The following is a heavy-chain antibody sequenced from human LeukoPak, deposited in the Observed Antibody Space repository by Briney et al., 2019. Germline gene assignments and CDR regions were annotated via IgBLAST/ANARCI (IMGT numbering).Heavy chain of an antibody. CDR1: GYTFTSYG. J-gene: IGHJ6*02. V-gene: IGHV1-18*01. Sequence: EASVKVSCKASGYTFTSYGISWVRQAPGQGLEWMGWISAYNGNTNYAQKLQGRVTMTRDTSTSTVYMELSSLRSEDTAVYYCARVGYYYDSSGYKWDYYYGMDVWGQGTTVTVSS. CDR2: ISAYNGNT. CDR3: ARVGYYYDSSGYKWDYYYGMDV. D-gene: IGHD3-22*01.